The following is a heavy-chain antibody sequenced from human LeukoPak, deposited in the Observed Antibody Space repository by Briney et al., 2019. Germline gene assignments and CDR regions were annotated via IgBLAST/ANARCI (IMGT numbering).Heavy chain of an antibody. V-gene: IGHV1-2*02. J-gene: IGHJ4*02. CDR2: INPNSGGT. CDR1: GYTFTGYY. Sequence: ASVKVSCKASGYTFTGYYMHWVRQAPGQGLEWMGWINPNSGGTNYAQKFQGRVTMTRDTSISTAHMELSRLRSDDTAVYYCAREGGGYSYGPFDYWGQGTLVTVSS. D-gene: IGHD5-18*01. CDR3: AREGGGYSYGPFDY.